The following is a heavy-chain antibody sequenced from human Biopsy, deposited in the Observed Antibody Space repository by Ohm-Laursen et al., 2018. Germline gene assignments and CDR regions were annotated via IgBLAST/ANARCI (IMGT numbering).Heavy chain of an antibody. CDR1: GFTFSDYY. Sequence: PRLSCSASGFTFSDYYMSWIRQAPGKGLEWVSYITSGGSTTDYADSVKGRFTISRDNAKSSLFLQMNSLRAEDTAVYYCARDVEGFYSYAMDVWGQGTTVTVSS. CDR2: ITSGGSTT. CDR3: ARDVEGFYSYAMDV. D-gene: IGHD5-24*01. J-gene: IGHJ6*02. V-gene: IGHV3-11*01.